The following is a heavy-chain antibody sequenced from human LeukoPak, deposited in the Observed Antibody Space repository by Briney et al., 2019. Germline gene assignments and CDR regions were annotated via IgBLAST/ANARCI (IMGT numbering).Heavy chain of an antibody. J-gene: IGHJ4*02. D-gene: IGHD2-2*01. CDR2: INTDSSDI. CDR1: GFTFSRYA. Sequence: GGSLRLSCAASGFTFSRYAMNWARQAPGKARQWVSYINTDSSDIQYADSVKGRFPISRDNARNTLYLELSSLRAEDSAVYYCARDTFQPGLIDSWGQGTLVTVSS. V-gene: IGHV3-21*05. CDR3: ARDTFQPGLIDS.